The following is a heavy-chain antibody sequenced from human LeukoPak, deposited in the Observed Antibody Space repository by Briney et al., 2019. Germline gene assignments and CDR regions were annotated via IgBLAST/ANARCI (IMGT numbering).Heavy chain of an antibody. V-gene: IGHV3-11*01. D-gene: IGHD6-19*01. CDR2: ISSSGSTI. CDR3: ASSGWSYYFDY. Sequence: PGGCVRLSCAASGCTFSNYYMSWMRQAPGKGLEWVSYISSSGSTIYYADSVKGRFTISRDNAKNSLYLQMNSLRAEDTAVYYCASSGWSYYFDYWGQGTLVSVSS. J-gene: IGHJ4*02. CDR1: GCTFSNYY.